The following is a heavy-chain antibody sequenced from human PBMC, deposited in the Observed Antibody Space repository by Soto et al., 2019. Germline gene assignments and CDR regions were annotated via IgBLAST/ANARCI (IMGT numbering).Heavy chain of an antibody. Sequence: QVQLQESGPGLVKPSGTLSLTCAVSGGSISSSNWWSWVRQPPGKGLEWIGEIYHCWSTNYNPSLKSQFARSVDKSKNQFSLNLSSVTAADTAVYYCASVEGDDGDFYDYWGQGTLVTVSS. CDR3: ASVEGDDGDFYDY. CDR1: GGSISSSNW. CDR2: IYHCWST. J-gene: IGHJ4*02. D-gene: IGHD4-17*01. V-gene: IGHV4-4*02.